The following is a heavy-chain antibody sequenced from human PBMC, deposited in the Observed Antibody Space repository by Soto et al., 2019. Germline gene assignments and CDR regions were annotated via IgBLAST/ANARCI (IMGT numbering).Heavy chain of an antibody. CDR2: IYPGDSDT. J-gene: IGHJ3*02. D-gene: IGHD4-17*01. V-gene: IGHV5-51*01. CDR1: GYSFTSYW. Sequence: GESLKISCKRSGYSFTSYWIGWVRQMPGKGLEWMGIIYPGDSDTRYSPSFQGQVTISADKSISTAYLQWSSLKASDTAMDYCAGSEVFYGSNTDYSFDIWGQGTMVTASS. CDR3: AGSEVFYGSNTDYSFDI.